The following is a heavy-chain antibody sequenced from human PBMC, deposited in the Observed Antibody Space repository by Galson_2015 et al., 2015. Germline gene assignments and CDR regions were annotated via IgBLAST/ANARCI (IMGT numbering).Heavy chain of an antibody. D-gene: IGHD3-10*01. CDR3: STSWFGNTHY. CDR1: GFTFSDYY. J-gene: IGHJ4*02. Sequence: SLRLSCAASGFTFSDYYMSWIRQAPGKGLEWVSYISSSSSYTNYADSVKGRFTISRDNAKNSLYLQMNSLRAEDTAAYYCSTSWFGNTHYWAQGTLVPVSS. V-gene: IGHV3-11*06. CDR2: ISSSSSYT.